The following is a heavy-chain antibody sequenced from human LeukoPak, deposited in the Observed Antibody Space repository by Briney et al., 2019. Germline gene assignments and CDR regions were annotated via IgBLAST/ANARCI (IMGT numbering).Heavy chain of an antibody. CDR1: GFTFCSYA. V-gene: IGHV3-23*01. CDR3: AKDLVVVPAAISAYYYYYGMDV. J-gene: IGHJ6*02. Sequence: GGSLRLSCAASGFTFCSYAMSWVRQAPGKGLEWVSAISGSGGSTYYADSVKGRFTISRDNSKNTLYLQMNSLRAEDMAVYYCAKDLVVVPAAISAYYYYYGMDVWGQGTTVTVSS. CDR2: ISGSGGST. D-gene: IGHD2-2*02.